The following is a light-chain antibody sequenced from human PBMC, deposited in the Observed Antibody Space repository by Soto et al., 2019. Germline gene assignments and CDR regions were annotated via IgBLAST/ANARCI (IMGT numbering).Light chain of an antibody. CDR3: SSYAGRITLV. V-gene: IGLV2-23*01. Sequence: QSALTQTASVSGSPGQSITMSCTGSRSDVGGYNLVSWYQQHPGKAPKLLISDDNKRPSGVSDRFSDSKSGNTASLTISGLQAEDEGDYYCSSYAGRITLVFGGGTKLTVL. J-gene: IGLJ2*01. CDR2: DDN. CDR1: RSDVGGYNL.